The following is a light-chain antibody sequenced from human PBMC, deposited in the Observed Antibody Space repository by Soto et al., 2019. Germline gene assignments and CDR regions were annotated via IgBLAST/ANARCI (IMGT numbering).Light chain of an antibody. CDR1: SSNIGSNT. V-gene: IGLV1-44*01. J-gene: IGLJ1*01. Sequence: VLTQLPSASGTPGQSVTISCSGSSSNIGSNTVDWYQQLPGTAPKLLIYSSNQRPSGVPDRFSGSKSGTSACLAISGLLSDDEADYFCAAWDDSLNGLYVFGTGTKVTVL. CDR2: SSN. CDR3: AAWDDSLNGLYV.